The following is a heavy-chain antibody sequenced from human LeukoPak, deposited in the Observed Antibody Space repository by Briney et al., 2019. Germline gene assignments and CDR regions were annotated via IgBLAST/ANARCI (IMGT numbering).Heavy chain of an antibody. J-gene: IGHJ4*02. Sequence: GGSLRLSCAASGFTFSSFAMNWVRQAPGKGLEWVSYISSAGSTIYYADSVKGRFTISRDNAENSLYLQMNSLRAEDTAVYYCARATYPRVLDYWGQGTLVTVSS. V-gene: IGHV3-48*01. CDR1: GFTFSSFA. CDR3: ARATYPRVLDY. CDR2: ISSAGSTI.